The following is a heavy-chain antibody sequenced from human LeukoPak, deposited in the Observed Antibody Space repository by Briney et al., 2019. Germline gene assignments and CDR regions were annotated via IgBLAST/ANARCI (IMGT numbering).Heavy chain of an antibody. CDR3: ARRRCSSTSCYLRIFDP. V-gene: IGHV1-8*01. J-gene: IGHJ5*02. CDR2: MNPNSGNT. CDR1: GYTLTSYD. D-gene: IGHD2-2*01. Sequence: GASVKVSCKASGYTLTSYDINWVRQATGQGLEWMGWMNPNSGNTGYAQKFQGRVTMTRNTSISTAYMELSSLRSEDTAVYYCARRRCSSTSCYLRIFDPWGQGTLVTVSS.